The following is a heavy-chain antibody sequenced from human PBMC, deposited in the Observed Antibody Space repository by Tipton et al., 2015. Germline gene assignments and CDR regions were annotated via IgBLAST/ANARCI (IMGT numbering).Heavy chain of an antibody. V-gene: IGHV5-10-1*01. CDR1: GYDFPSYW. J-gene: IGHJ4*02. D-gene: IGHD3/OR15-3a*01. CDR3: ARGLRYFDL. CDR2: IDPANSYT. Sequence: LVQSGAEGKKPGESLRISCKGSGYDFPSYWINWVRQMPGKGLEWMGRIDPANSYTDYSPSFQGHVTISADQDISTAYLQWSSLRASDTAIYYCARGLRYFDLWGQGTLVAVSS.